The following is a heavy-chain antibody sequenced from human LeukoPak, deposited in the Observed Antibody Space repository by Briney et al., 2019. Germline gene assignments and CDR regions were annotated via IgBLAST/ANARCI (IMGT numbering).Heavy chain of an antibody. D-gene: IGHD5-18*01. Sequence: PSETLSLTCTVSGGSISSYYWSWIRQPPGKGLEWIGYIYYSGSTNYNPSLKSRVTISVDTSKNQFSLKQSSVTAADTAVYYCARDWDTASGDAFDIWGQGTMVTVSS. J-gene: IGHJ3*02. CDR2: IYYSGST. CDR3: ARDWDTASGDAFDI. V-gene: IGHV4-59*01. CDR1: GGSISSYY.